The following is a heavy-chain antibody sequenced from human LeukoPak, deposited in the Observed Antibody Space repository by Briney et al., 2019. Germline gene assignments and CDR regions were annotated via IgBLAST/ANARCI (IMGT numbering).Heavy chain of an antibody. CDR1: GFIFSSSW. Sequence: PGGSLRLSCAASGFIFSSSWMIWVRQAPGKGLEWVANIDQPGSQHYSVESVRGRFTISRDNAKNSLFLQLNSLRVEDTAVYYCARSDWFDPWGQGTLVIVSS. CDR2: IDQPGSQH. V-gene: IGHV3-7*01. J-gene: IGHJ5*02. CDR3: ARSDWFDP.